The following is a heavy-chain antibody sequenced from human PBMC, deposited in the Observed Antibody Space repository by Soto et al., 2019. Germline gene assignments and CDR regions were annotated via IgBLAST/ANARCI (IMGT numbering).Heavy chain of an antibody. V-gene: IGHV3-30-3*01. Sequence: QVQLVESGGGVVQPGRSLRLSCAASGFTFSSYAMHWVRQAPGKGLEWVAVISYDGSNKYYADSVEGRVTISRDNSKKTLYLQMNSLSTDDTYVYYCASDVWYDSSGYRLDYWGQGTLVTVSS. CDR1: GFTFSSYA. CDR2: ISYDGSNK. CDR3: ASDVWYDSSGYRLDY. D-gene: IGHD3-22*01. J-gene: IGHJ4*02.